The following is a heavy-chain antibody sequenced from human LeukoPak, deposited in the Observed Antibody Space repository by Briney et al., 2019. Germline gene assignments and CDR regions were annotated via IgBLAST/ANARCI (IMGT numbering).Heavy chain of an antibody. J-gene: IGHJ4*02. Sequence: GGSLRLSCAASGFTVSSNYMSWVRQAPGKGLEWVSVIYSGGSTYYADSVKGRFTISRDNSKNTLYLQMNSLRAEDTAVYYCARDLVGYSYGYVQVWYFDYWGQGTLVTVSS. CDR3: ARDLVGYSYGYVQVWYFDY. D-gene: IGHD5-18*01. V-gene: IGHV3-53*01. CDR2: IYSGGST. CDR1: GFTVSSNY.